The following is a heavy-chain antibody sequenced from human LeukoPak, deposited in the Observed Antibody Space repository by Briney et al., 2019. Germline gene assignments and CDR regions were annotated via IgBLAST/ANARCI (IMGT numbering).Heavy chain of an antibody. J-gene: IGHJ4*02. CDR3: AKNGGWTFDY. V-gene: IGHV3-7*03. Sequence: PGGSLRLSCAASGFRFTNYWMTWVRQAPGKGLEWVAIIKSDGSDKYYVDSVKGRFTISRDNAKNSLYLQVNSLRAEDTAFNYCAKNGGWTFDYWGQGILVTVSS. CDR2: IKSDGSDK. D-gene: IGHD6-19*01. CDR1: GFRFTNYW.